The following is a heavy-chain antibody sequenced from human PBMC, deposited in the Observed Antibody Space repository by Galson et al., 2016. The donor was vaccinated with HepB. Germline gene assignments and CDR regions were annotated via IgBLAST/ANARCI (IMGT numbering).Heavy chain of an antibody. Sequence: SETLSLTCAVYGGSFSGYSWNWIRQSPGKGLEWIGEINHSGSATYNPSLKSRVTISLDTSKNQFSLRLTSVTAADTAIYSCARAPALVWGTYRYNLYYFDYWAQGALVTVSS. V-gene: IGHV4-34*01. CDR2: INHSGSA. J-gene: IGHJ4*02. CDR3: ARAPALVWGTYRYNLYYFDY. CDR1: GGSFSGYS. D-gene: IGHD3-16*02.